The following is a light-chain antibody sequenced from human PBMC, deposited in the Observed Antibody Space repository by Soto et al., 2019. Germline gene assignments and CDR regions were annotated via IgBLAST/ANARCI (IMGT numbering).Light chain of an antibody. V-gene: IGKV3-20*01. CDR1: QSVSNNY. CDR3: QQYHTSPLT. CDR2: GAS. J-gene: IGKJ1*01. Sequence: EIVLTQSPGTLSLSPGERATLSCRASQSVSNNYLAWYQQKPGQAPRLLIYGASTRATGIPARFSGSGSGTEFTLTISRLEPEDFALYYCQQYHTSPLTFGQGTKVDI.